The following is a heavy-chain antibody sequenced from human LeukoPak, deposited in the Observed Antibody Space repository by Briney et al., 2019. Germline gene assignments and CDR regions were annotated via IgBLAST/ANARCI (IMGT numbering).Heavy chain of an antibody. D-gene: IGHD2-2*01. CDR1: GGSFSGYY. CDR3: ARVPYCSSTSCWGYFDY. CDR2: INHSGST. J-gene: IGHJ4*02. V-gene: IGHV4-34*01. Sequence: SETLSLTCAVYGGSFSGYYWSWIRQPPGKGLEWIGEINHSGSTNYNPSLKSRVTISVDTSKNQFSLKLSSVTAADTAVYYCARVPYCSSTSCWGYFDYWAREPWSPSPQ.